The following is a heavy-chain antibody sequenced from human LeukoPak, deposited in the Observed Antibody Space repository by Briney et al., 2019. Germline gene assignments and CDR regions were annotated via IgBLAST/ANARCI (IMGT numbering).Heavy chain of an antibody. CDR3: ARETSLAGFASGLGFNY. D-gene: IGHD6-19*01. CDR1: GGSISGWY. Sequence: SETLSLTCTVSGGSISGWYWSWIRQPPGKGLEWIGNIYGSGYTNYNPSLKSRVTMSIDTSKNHFSLKLTSVTAADTATYYCARETSLAGFASGLGFNYWGQGILVSVSS. J-gene: IGHJ4*02. CDR2: IYGSGYT. V-gene: IGHV4-59*01.